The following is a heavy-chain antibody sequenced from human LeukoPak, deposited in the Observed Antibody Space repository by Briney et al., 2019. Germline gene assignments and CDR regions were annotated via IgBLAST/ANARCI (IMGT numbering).Heavy chain of an antibody. J-gene: IGHJ4*02. D-gene: IGHD3-22*01. Sequence: GASVKVSCTASGGTFSSYAISWVRRAPGQGLEWMGWINPNSGDTNYAQKFQGRVTMTRDTSISTAYMQLSRLRSDDTSVYYCARGVHSSGYYVGLDNWGQGTLVTVSS. CDR2: INPNSGDT. CDR1: GGTFSSYA. V-gene: IGHV1-2*02. CDR3: ARGVHSSGYYVGLDN.